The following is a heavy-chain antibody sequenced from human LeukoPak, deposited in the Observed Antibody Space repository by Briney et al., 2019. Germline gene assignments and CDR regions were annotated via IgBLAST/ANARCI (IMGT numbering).Heavy chain of an antibody. Sequence: GGSLRLSCAASGLTVSGNYMSWVRRAPGKGLEWVSIIYSDGFTYYADSVKGRFTISRDSSKNTLYLQMDSLRADDTAVYYCARNIHDYVLTHYYYYMDVWGKGTTVTVSS. CDR3: ARNIHDYVLTHYYYYMDV. CDR1: GLTVSGNY. J-gene: IGHJ6*03. D-gene: IGHD4-17*01. V-gene: IGHV3-53*01. CDR2: IYSDGFT.